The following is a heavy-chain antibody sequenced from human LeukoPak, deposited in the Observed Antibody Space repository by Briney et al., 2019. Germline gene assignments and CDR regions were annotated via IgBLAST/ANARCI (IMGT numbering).Heavy chain of an antibody. V-gene: IGHV4-4*09. CDR2: IYTTGST. J-gene: IGHJ4*02. D-gene: IGHD2-8*01. Sequence: PSETLSLTCTVSGSSIGTYSWSWIRQPPGKGLEWVGYIYTTGSTHYNPSLKSRVTTSVDTSKSQFSLRLTSVTAADTAVYYCATSNDAKIPPFDHLGQTAPVT. CDR1: GSSIGTYS. CDR3: ATSNDAKIPPFDH.